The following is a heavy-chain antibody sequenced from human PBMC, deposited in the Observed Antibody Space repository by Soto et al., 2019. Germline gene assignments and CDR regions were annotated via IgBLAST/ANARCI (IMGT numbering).Heavy chain of an antibody. V-gene: IGHV2-5*02. CDR3: AHGLGRGYGDYHDY. D-gene: IGHD5-12*01. CDR1: GFSLSLSGVS. J-gene: IGHJ4*02. Sequence: QITLKESGPTLVKPTQTLTLTCTVSGFSLSLSGVSVGWIRQPPGKGLEWLTLIYGDDVKQYSPSLKTRLTITRDTSKNHVVLTITNVDPVDTATYYCAHGLGRGYGDYHDYWGQGTLVTVSS. CDR2: IYGDDVK.